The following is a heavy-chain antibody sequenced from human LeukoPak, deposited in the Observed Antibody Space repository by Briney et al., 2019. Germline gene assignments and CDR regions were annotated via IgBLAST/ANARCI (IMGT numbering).Heavy chain of an antibody. CDR3: ARDRDSTYFDP. CDR2: LSSDSRNK. Sequence: PGGSLRLSCAASGFIFRNHGMHWVRQAPGKGLEWVAVLSSDSRNKYYADSVKGRFTISRDNAKNSLYLQMNSLRAEDTAVYYCARDRDSTYFDPWGQGTLVTVSS. CDR1: GFIFRNHG. D-gene: IGHD2/OR15-2a*01. V-gene: IGHV3-30*03. J-gene: IGHJ5*02.